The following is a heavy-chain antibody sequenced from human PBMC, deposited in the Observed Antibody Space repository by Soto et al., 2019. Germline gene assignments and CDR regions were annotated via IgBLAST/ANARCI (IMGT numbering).Heavy chain of an antibody. CDR2: INPNNGGT. CDR3: AREITYGGGSFSLGL. D-gene: IGHD3-10*01. CDR1: GYFFTSYY. Sequence: QVQLVQSGAQVEKPGASAKISCKTSGYFFTSYYIHWVRQAPGQGLEWVGWINPNNGGTNSAQKFQGRVTMTSDTSISTAYMEMSRLRSDDTALYYCAREITYGGGSFSLGLWGQGTPVTVSS. J-gene: IGHJ4*02. V-gene: IGHV1-2*02.